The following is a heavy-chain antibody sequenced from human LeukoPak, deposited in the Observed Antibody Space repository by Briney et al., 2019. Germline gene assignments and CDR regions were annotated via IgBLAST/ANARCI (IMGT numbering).Heavy chain of an antibody. CDR1: GGSISGYY. CDR2: IYYSGST. J-gene: IGHJ3*02. CDR3: ARHRSGSYWRAFDI. D-gene: IGHD1-26*01. Sequence: SETLSLTCTVSGGSISGYYWSWIPQPPGKGLEWFGYIYYSGSTNYNPSLKCRVTISVDTSKNQFSLKLSSVTAADTAVYYCARHRSGSYWRAFDIWGQGTMVTVSS. V-gene: IGHV4-59*08.